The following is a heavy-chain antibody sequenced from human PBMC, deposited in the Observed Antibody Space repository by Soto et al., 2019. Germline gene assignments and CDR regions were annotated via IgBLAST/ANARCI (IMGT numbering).Heavy chain of an antibody. V-gene: IGHV1-58*01. J-gene: IGHJ5*02. CDR3: AAGPSITMIGSS. CDR2: IVVGSGNT. Sequence: ASVKVSCKASGYTFTSSAVQWVRQARGQRLEWIGWIVVGSGNTNYAQKFQGRVTITRDMSTSTAYMELSSLRSEDTAVYYCAAGPSITMIGSSWGQGTLVTVSS. D-gene: IGHD3-22*01. CDR1: GYTFTSSA.